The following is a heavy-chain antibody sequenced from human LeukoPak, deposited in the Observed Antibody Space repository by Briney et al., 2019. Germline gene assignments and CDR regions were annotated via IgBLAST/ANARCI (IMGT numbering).Heavy chain of an antibody. J-gene: IGHJ3*02. D-gene: IGHD1-26*01. V-gene: IGHV3-30*04. Sequence: GGSLRLSCAASGFTFSSYAMHWVRQAPGKGLEWVAVISYDGSNKYYADSVKGRFTISRDNSKNTLHLQMHSLRAEDTAVYYCARNAAVGATNDGFDIWGQGTMVTVSS. CDR2: ISYDGSNK. CDR3: ARNAAVGATNDGFDI. CDR1: GFTFSSYA.